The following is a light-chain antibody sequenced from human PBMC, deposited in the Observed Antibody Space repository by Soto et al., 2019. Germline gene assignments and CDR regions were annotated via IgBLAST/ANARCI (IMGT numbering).Light chain of an antibody. V-gene: IGLV4-60*02. CDR3: ETWDSNTYV. CDR1: SGHSSYI. Sequence: QPVLTQSSSASASLGSSVSLTCTLSSGHSSYIIAWHQQQPGKAPRYLMKLEGSGSYNKGSGVPDRFSGSSSGADRYLTISILQFEDEADYYCETWDSNTYVFGTGTKLTVL. CDR2: LEGSGSY. J-gene: IGLJ1*01.